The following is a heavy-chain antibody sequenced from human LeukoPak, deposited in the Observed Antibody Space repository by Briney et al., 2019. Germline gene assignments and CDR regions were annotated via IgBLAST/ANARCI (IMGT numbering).Heavy chain of an antibody. V-gene: IGHV4-59*01. J-gene: IGHJ3*02. CDR2: IYYGGST. CDR3: ARGGTAVIAPYAFDI. Sequence: SETLSLTCTVSGGSISSYYWSWIRQPPGKGLEWVGYIYYGGSTNCNPSVKSRVAMSVGTSKKQFSLKLSSLTAADTAVYYCARGGTAVIAPYAFDIWGQGTMVTVSS. CDR1: GGSISSYY. D-gene: IGHD4-23*01.